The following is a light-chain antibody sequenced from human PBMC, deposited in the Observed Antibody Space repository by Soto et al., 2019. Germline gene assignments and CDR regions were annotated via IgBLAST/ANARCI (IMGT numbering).Light chain of an antibody. CDR1: SSDIGSYHL. V-gene: IGLV2-23*01. J-gene: IGLJ2*01. Sequence: QSALTQPASVSGSLRQSITISCTGTSSDIGSYHLVSWYQQHPGKAPKLIIYEGSKRPSGVSNRFSGSKSGNTASLTISGLQTEDEADYYCCSYARSNFVVFGGGTKLTVL. CDR2: EGS. CDR3: CSYARSNFVV.